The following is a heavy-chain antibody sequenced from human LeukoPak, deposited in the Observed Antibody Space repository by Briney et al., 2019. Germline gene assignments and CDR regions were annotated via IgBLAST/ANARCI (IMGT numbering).Heavy chain of an antibody. CDR1: GFTFSSYG. CDR2: IRYDGSNK. Sequence: GGSLRLSCAASGFTFSSYGMHWVRQAPGKGPEWVAFIRYDGSNKYYADSVKGRFTISRDNSKNTLYLQMNSLRAEDTAVYYCAKGGFLEWSWSFDYWGQGTLATVSS. D-gene: IGHD3-3*01. J-gene: IGHJ4*02. V-gene: IGHV3-30*02. CDR3: AKGGFLEWSWSFDY.